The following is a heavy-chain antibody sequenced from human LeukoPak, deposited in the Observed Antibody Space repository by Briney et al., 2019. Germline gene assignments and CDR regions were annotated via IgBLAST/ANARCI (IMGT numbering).Heavy chain of an antibody. D-gene: IGHD3-10*01. CDR2: ISSSAATT. J-gene: IGHJ4*02. Sequence: GGSMRLSCAASGFTFSTYGMTWVRQAPGKGLEWVSAISSSAATTFYADSVKGRFTISRDNSKNTPYLQMNSLRAEDTAVYYCAKRGPGSPQSGKYYFDYWGQGTLVTVSS. CDR1: GFTFSTYG. CDR3: AKRGPGSPQSGKYYFDY. V-gene: IGHV3-23*01.